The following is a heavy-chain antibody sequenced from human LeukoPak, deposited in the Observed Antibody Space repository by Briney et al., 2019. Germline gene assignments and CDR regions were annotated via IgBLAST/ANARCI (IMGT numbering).Heavy chain of an antibody. V-gene: IGHV4-39*01. CDR3: ARRYGDYRSRVNYFDY. D-gene: IGHD4-17*01. J-gene: IGHJ4*02. CDR1: GGSISSSSYY. Sequence: SETLSLTCTVSGGSISSSSYYWGWIRQPPGKGLEWIGSIYYSGSTYYNPSLKSRVTISVDTSKNQFSLKLSSVTAADTAVYYCARRYGDYRSRVNYFDYWGQGTLVTVSS. CDR2: IYYSGST.